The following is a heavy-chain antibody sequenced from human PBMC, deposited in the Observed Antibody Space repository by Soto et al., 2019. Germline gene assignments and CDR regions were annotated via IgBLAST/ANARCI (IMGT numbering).Heavy chain of an antibody. D-gene: IGHD2-8*02. CDR3: ARVDCTGNNCRPYAYYPMDV. Sequence: VQLVESGGGVVQPGRSLRLSCAASGFTFHTYGMNWVRQAPGKGLEWVAIIWYDGSIKYYADSMKGRFTISRDNSKNTRYLQMNRLRAEDTAVYYCARVDCTGNNCRPYAYYPMDVWGPGTTVTVSS. V-gene: IGHV3-33*01. CDR1: GFTFHTYG. J-gene: IGHJ6*02. CDR2: IWYDGSIK.